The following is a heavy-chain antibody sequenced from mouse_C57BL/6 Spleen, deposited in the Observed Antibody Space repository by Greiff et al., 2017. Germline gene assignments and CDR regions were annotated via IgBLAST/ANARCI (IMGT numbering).Heavy chain of an antibody. D-gene: IGHD1-1*01. CDR2: IDPETGGT. CDR1: GYTFTDYE. J-gene: IGHJ4*01. V-gene: IGHV1-15*01. Sequence: VQLQQPGAELVRPGASVTLSCKASGYTFTDYEMHWVKQTPVHGLEWIGAIDPETGGTAYNQKFKGKAILTADKSSSPAYMELRSLTSEDSAVYYCTRSLLRSLYAMDYWGQGTSVTVSS. CDR3: TRSLLRSLYAMDY.